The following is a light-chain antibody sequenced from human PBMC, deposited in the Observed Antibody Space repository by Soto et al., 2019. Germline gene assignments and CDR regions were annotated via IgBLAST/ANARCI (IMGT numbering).Light chain of an antibody. V-gene: IGKV1-39*01. Sequence: VPVTQSPSSLSSSVGNRVTITCRASQSISTYLNWYQKKPGKAPNLLIYDASRLQSGVPSRFSGSGGGTDFTLSISSVQPEDFATYFCQQSYIDPITFGQGGRLEIK. CDR2: DAS. J-gene: IGKJ5*01. CDR3: QQSYIDPIT. CDR1: QSISTY.